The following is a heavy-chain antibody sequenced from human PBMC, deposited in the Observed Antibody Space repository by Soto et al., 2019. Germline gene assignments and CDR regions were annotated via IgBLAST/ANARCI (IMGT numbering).Heavy chain of an antibody. CDR3: ARVRIFGVPGWFDP. CDR1: GFTFNSYE. J-gene: IGHJ5*02. CDR2: ISSSGTTM. Sequence: EVQLVESGGGLVQPGGSLRLSGAASGFTFNSYEMNWVRQAPGEGLEWVSYISSSGTTMYYADSVKGRFTISRDNAKNSLYLQMNSLRVEDTAVYYCARVRIFGVPGWFDPWGQGTLVTVSS. D-gene: IGHD3-3*01. V-gene: IGHV3-48*03.